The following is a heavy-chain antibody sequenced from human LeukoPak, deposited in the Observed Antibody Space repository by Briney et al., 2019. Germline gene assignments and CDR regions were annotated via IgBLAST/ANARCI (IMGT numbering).Heavy chain of an antibody. CDR3: ARKDSRSWNFDY. CDR1: GGSISSYY. Sequence: SETLSLTCTVSGGSISSYYWNWIRQPPGKGLEWIGYIYYSCTPTYNPSLKSPVTISSSTSKNQFSLTLSPVTAADTAVYYCARKDSRSWNFDYWDQGTLVTVSS. CDR2: IYYSCTP. V-gene: IGHV4-59*01. J-gene: IGHJ4*02. D-gene: IGHD6-13*01.